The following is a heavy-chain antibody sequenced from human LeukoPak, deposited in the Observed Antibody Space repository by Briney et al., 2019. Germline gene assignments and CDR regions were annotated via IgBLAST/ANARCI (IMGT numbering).Heavy chain of an antibody. CDR1: GFTFTSYG. V-gene: IGHV1-18*01. J-gene: IGHJ4*02. D-gene: IGHD3-3*01. CDR3: ARAFYTILGVVTHCDY. CDR2: ISGYNGNT. Sequence: GASVKVSCKASGFTFTSYGISWVRQAPGQGLEWMGWISGYNGNTNYAQKLQGRVTMTTDTSTSTAYMELRSLRSDDTAVYYCARAFYTILGVVTHCDYWGQGTLVTVSS.